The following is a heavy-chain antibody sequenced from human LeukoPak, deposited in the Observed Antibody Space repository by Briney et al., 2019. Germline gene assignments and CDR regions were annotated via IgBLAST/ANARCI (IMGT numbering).Heavy chain of an antibody. D-gene: IGHD6-13*01. CDR3: ARAQSAAGPGTDWFDP. V-gene: IGHV3-53*01. CDR1: GFIVNNNF. J-gene: IGHJ5*02. Sequence: GGSLRLSCSASGFIVNNNFMSWVRQAPGKGLEWVSDIYSGGNTYYADSVKGRFTISRDNSKNTLYLQMNSLRADDTAMYYYARAQSAAGPGTDWFDPWGQGTLVTVSS. CDR2: IYSGGNT.